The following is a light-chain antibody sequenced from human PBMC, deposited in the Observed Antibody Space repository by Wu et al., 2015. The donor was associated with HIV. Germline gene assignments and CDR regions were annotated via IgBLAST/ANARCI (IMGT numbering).Light chain of an antibody. Sequence: EIVLTQSPGTLSLSPGERATLFCRASQTVKNTRLAWYQQKPGQAPRLLIYGTSNRATGIPDRFSGSGSGTEFTLTISSLQSEDFAVYYCQQYDNWYTFGQGTNLEIK. CDR1: QTVKNTR. CDR3: QQYDNWYT. J-gene: IGKJ2*01. V-gene: IGKV3-20*01. CDR2: GTS.